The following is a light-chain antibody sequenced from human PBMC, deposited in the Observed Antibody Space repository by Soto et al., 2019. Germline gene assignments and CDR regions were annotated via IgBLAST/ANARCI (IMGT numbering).Light chain of an antibody. Sequence: EIVLTQSPGTLSLSPGERATLSCRASQSVSSYLAWYQQKPGQAPRLLIYGASSRATGIPDRFSGSGSGTDFTLTISRLEPADFAVYYCQQYGTSPRITFGQGTRLEIK. V-gene: IGKV3-20*01. CDR2: GAS. CDR1: QSVSSY. CDR3: QQYGTSPRIT. J-gene: IGKJ5*01.